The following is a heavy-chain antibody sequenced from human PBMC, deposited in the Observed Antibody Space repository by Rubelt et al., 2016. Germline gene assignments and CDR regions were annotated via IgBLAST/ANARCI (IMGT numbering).Heavy chain of an antibody. CDR2: LYRGGNT. CDR3: ARSDANSDNYPVY. Sequence: EVQLVESGGGLIQPGGSLRLSCAVSGFTVSVNYMSWVRQAPGKGLEWVSVLYRGGNTDYADYVKGRFTISRDNTKNTLYPQRSSRGSEDSVVYYCARSDANSDNYPVYWCQGTLVTVSS. D-gene: IGHD3-22*01. J-gene: IGHJ4*02. CDR1: GFTVSVNY. V-gene: IGHV3-53*01.